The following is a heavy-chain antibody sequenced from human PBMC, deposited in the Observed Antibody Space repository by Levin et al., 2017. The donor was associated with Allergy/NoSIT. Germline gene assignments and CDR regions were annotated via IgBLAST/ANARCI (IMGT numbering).Heavy chain of an antibody. CDR3: ARDRGITMVRGVIYYYYGMDG. D-gene: IGHD3-10*01. CDR1: GFTFSSYW. CDR2: INSDGSST. Sequence: GGSLRLSCAASGFTFSSYWMHWVRQAPGKGLVWVSRINSDGSSTSYADSVKGRFTISRDNAKNTLYLQMNSLRAEDTAVYYCARDRGITMVRGVIYYYYGMDGWGQGTTVTVSS. J-gene: IGHJ6*02. V-gene: IGHV3-74*01.